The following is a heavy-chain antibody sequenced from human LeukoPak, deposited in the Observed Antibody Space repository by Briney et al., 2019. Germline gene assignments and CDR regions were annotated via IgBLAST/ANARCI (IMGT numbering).Heavy chain of an antibody. Sequence: ASVRVSCKLSENRLTQLPMHWVRQAPGEGLEWVGGLPPENDVPLYAQEFQGRVAMTTDTSTDTAYLELRSLRSDDTAVYFCATLLDSFWSGHSVPPEDYWGQGTLVTVSS. CDR2: LPPENDVP. J-gene: IGHJ4*02. V-gene: IGHV1-24*01. D-gene: IGHD3/OR15-3a*01. CDR1: ENRLTQLP. CDR3: ATLLDSFWSGHSVPPEDY.